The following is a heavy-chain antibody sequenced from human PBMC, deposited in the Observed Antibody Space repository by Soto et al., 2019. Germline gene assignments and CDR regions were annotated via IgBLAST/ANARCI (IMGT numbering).Heavy chain of an antibody. Sequence: SETLSLTCTVSGGSISSDYWSWIRQPPGKGLEWIGYIYYSGNTNYNPSLKSRVTISVDTSKNQFSLKLSSVTAADTAVYYCARLAYCGGDCYSGDWFDPWGRGTLVTVSS. V-gene: IGHV4-59*01. J-gene: IGHJ5*02. CDR3: ARLAYCGGDCYSGDWFDP. CDR2: IYYSGNT. D-gene: IGHD2-21*02. CDR1: GGSISSDY.